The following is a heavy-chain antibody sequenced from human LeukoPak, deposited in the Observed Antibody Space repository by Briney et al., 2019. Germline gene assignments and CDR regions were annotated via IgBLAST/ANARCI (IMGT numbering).Heavy chain of an antibody. CDR2: IKQDGSEK. CDR3: ARDSSGWDYYFDY. Sequence: GGSLRLSCAASGFTFSSYWMSWVCQAPGKGLEWVANIKQDGSEKYYVDSVKGRFTISRDNAKNSLYLQMNSLRAEDTAVYYCARDSSGWDYYFDYWGQGTLVTVSS. D-gene: IGHD6-19*01. CDR1: GFTFSSYW. V-gene: IGHV3-7*01. J-gene: IGHJ4*02.